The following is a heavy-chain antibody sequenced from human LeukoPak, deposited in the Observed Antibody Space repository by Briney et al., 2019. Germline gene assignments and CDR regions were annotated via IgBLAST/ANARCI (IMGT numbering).Heavy chain of an antibody. CDR1: GGSISSSYY. V-gene: IGHV4-61*02. CDR2: VYSIGST. J-gene: IGHJ4*02. CDR3: ARQSRSMVRGVISDY. Sequence: PSETLSLTCTVSGGSISSSYYWSWIRQPAGKGLEWIGRVYSIGSTNYNPSLKSRVTISVDTSKNQFSLKLSSVTAADTAVYYCARQSRSMVRGVISDYWGQGTLVTVSS. D-gene: IGHD3-10*01.